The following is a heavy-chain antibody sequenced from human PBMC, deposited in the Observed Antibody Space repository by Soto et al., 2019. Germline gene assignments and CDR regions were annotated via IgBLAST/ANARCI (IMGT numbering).Heavy chain of an antibody. CDR3: ARRISTRPGESFDI. CDR2: MHHSGSS. J-gene: IGHJ3*02. D-gene: IGHD6-6*01. Sequence: PSETLSLTCAVSGGSISSSNWWSGVRQPPGKGLQWIGEMHHSGSSNYTPSLKRRVTISVDKSKNQFYLRLNSVTAADTAMYYCARRISTRPGESFDIWGQGTMVTVSS. V-gene: IGHV4-4*02. CDR1: GGSISSSNW.